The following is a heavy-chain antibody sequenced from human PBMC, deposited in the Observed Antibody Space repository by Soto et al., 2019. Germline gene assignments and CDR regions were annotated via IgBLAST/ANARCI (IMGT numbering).Heavy chain of an antibody. D-gene: IGHD2-15*01. CDR1: GGTFSSYA. CDR2: IIPIFGTA. V-gene: IGHV1-69*13. CDR3: ARDRVVMSAFDI. J-gene: IGHJ3*02. Sequence: GASVKVSCKASGGTFSSYAISRVRQAPGQGLEWMGGIIPIFGTANYAQKFQGRVTITADESTSTAYMELSSLRSEDTAVYYCARDRVVMSAFDIWGQGTMVTVSS.